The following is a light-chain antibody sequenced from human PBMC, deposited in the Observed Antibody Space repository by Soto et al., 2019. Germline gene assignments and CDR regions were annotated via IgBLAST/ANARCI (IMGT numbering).Light chain of an antibody. Sequence: DIQMTQSPSTLSGSVGDRVNITFRASQSISSWLAWYQQKAGEAPKLLMYKASTLDSGVPSRFSGSGSGTEFTLTISSLQPDDFATYYCQQYNNYAFTFGPGTKVDIK. CDR3: QQYNNYAFT. J-gene: IGKJ3*01. V-gene: IGKV1-5*03. CDR2: KAS. CDR1: QSISSW.